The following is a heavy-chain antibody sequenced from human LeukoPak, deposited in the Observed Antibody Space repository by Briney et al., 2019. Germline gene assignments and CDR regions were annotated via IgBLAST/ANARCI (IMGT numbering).Heavy chain of an antibody. J-gene: IGHJ4*02. D-gene: IGHD1-7*01. CDR2: IIPIFGTA. Sequence: SVKVSCKASGGTFDSYAISWVRQAPGQGLEWMGGIIPIFGTANYAQKSQGRVTITADESTSTAYMELSSLRSEDTAVYYCAAKVTGTTAFDYWGQGTLVTVSS. V-gene: IGHV1-69*13. CDR3: AAKVTGTTAFDY. CDR1: GGTFDSYA.